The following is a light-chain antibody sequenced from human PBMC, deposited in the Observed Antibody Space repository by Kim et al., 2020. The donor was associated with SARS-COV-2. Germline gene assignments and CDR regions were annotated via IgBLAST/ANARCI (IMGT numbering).Light chain of an antibody. CDR1: SLRSYY. Sequence: SSELTQDPAVSVALGQTVRITCQGDSLRSYYASWYQQKPGQAPVLVIYGKNNRPSGIPDRFSGSSSGNTASLTITGAQAEDEAEYCCNSRDSSGNHLWVFGGGTQLAVL. CDR2: GKN. J-gene: IGLJ3*02. V-gene: IGLV3-19*01. CDR3: NSRDSSGNHLWV.